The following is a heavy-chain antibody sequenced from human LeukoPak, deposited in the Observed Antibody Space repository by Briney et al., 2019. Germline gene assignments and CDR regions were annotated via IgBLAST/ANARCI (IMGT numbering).Heavy chain of an antibody. Sequence: PGGSLRLSRAASGFSFNSYIMHWVRQAPDKGLEWVALVWDDGNEQYYADPVKGRFTIPRDNSKNTLYLQMNSLRVEDTAVYYCAREEYSTSFDYWGQGTLVTVSP. J-gene: IGHJ4*02. CDR1: GFSFNSYI. CDR2: VWDDGNEQ. V-gene: IGHV3-33*01. D-gene: IGHD6-6*01. CDR3: AREEYSTSFDY.